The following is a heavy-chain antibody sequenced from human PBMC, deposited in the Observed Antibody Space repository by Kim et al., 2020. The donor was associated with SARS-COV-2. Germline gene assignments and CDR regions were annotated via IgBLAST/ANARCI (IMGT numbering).Heavy chain of an antibody. CDR3: AKAGGVADYYFDY. D-gene: IGHD2-15*01. V-gene: IGHV3-23*01. Sequence: GGSLRLSCAASGFSFKNYGMSWVRQAPGKGPEWVSGIGGSDDKTYYADSVKGRFTISRDKSRDTLYLQMISLRAEDTAIYYCAKAGGVADYYFDYWGQGTLVTVSS. J-gene: IGHJ4*02. CDR2: IGGSDDKT. CDR1: GFSFKNYG.